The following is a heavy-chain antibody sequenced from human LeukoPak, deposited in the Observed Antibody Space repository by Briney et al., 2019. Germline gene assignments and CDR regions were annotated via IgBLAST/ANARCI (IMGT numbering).Heavy chain of an antibody. J-gene: IGHJ4*02. CDR1: GFTFKTYA. CDR2: ISGSGDST. V-gene: IGHV3-23*01. D-gene: IGHD3-10*01. Sequence: GGSLRLSCAASGFTFKTYAMRWVRQAPGKGLEWVSAISGSGDSTYYADSVKGRFTISRDNSKNTLFLQMDSLRADDTAVYYCAKGRSVIRGELDYWGQGNLVTVSS. CDR3: AKGRSVIRGELDY.